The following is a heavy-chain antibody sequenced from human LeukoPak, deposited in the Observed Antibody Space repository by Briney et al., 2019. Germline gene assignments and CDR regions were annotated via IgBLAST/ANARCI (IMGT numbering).Heavy chain of an antibody. J-gene: IGHJ4*02. Sequence: AESLKTSCKGSGYSFTSYWIGWVRQLPGKGLEWMGIIYPGDSDTRYSPSFQGQVTISADKSISTAYLQWSSLKASDTAMYYCARHGGTTPSMVRGVIGYWGQGTLSPSPQ. D-gene: IGHD3-10*01. CDR1: GYSFTSYW. CDR2: IYPGDSDT. V-gene: IGHV5-51*01. CDR3: ARHGGTTPSMVRGVIGY.